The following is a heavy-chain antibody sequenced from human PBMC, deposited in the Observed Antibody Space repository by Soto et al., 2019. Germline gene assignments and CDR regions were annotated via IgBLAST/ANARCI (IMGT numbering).Heavy chain of an antibody. CDR3: ASAPPPSIAAHDY. Sequence: SETLSLTCTVSGGSISSYYWSWIRQPAGKGLEWIGRIYTSGSTNYNPSLKSRVTMSVDTSKNQFSRKLSSVTAAATAVYYCASAPPPSIAAHDYWRQRTMVTASS. J-gene: IGHJ4*02. D-gene: IGHD3-22*01. CDR1: GGSISSYY. CDR2: IYTSGST. V-gene: IGHV4-4*07.